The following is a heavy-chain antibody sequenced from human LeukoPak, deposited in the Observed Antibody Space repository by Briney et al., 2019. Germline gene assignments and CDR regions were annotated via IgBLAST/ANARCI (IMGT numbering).Heavy chain of an antibody. CDR3: AGGELLWFGEDWFQH. CDR1: GGSFSGYY. Sequence: SETLSLTCAVYGGSFSGYYWSWIRQPPGKGLEWMGEINQSGSSDYNPSLKSPVTMSVDTSKNQFSLKLSSVTAADTAVYYCAGGELLWFGEDWFQHWGQGTLVTVSS. D-gene: IGHD3-10*01. CDR2: INQSGSS. J-gene: IGHJ1*01. V-gene: IGHV4-34*01.